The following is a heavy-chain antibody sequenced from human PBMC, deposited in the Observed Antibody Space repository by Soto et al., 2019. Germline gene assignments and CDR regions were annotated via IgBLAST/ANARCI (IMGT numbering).Heavy chain of an antibody. CDR3: AAGAGGAAGTYYYYYYGMDV. D-gene: IGHD6-13*01. J-gene: IGHJ6*02. CDR2: IVVGSGNT. CDR1: GFTFTSSA. V-gene: IGHV1-58*01. Sequence: SVKVSCKASGFTFTSSAVQWVRQARRQRLEWIGWIVVGSGNTNYAQKFQERVTITRDMSTSTAYMELSSLRSEDTAVYYCAAGAGGAAGTYYYYYYGMDVWGQGTTVTV.